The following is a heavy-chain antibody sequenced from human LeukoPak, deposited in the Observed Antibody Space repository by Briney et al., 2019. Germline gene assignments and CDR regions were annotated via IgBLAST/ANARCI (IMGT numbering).Heavy chain of an antibody. J-gene: IGHJ4*02. CDR3: ARDNRGYCSGGSCYSVDY. Sequence: PSETLSLTCTVSGGSISSYYWSWIRQPPGKGLEWIGYIYYSGSTNYNPSLKSRVTISVDTSKNQFSLKLSSVTAADTAVYYCARDNRGYCSGGSCYSVDYWGQGTLVTVSS. CDR1: GGSISSYY. CDR2: IYYSGST. V-gene: IGHV4-59*01. D-gene: IGHD2-15*01.